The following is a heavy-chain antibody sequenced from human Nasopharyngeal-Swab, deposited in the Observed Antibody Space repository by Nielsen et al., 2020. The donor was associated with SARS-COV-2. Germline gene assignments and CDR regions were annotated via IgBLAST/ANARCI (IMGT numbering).Heavy chain of an antibody. CDR3: AKATNARYDFWSGSFDY. J-gene: IGHJ4*02. V-gene: IGHV3-9*03. CDR2: ISWDGLTI. D-gene: IGHD3-3*01. CDR1: GFTFDDYG. Sequence: GGSLRLSCAASGFTFDDYGMHWVRQASGKGLEWVSGISWDGLTIGYADSVKGRFTISRDNAKNSLYLQMNSLRVEDMAFYYCAKATNARYDFWSGSFDYWGQGTLVTVSS.